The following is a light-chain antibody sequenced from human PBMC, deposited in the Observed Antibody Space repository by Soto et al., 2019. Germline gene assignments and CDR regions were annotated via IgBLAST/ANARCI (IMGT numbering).Light chain of an antibody. CDR3: SSYTSSSTRV. J-gene: IGLJ1*01. CDR1: SSDVGGYNY. V-gene: IGLV2-14*03. Sequence: QSALTQPASVSGSPGQSITISCTGTSSDVGGYNYVSWYQHHPGKAPKLLIYDVSNGPSGVSNRFFGSKSGNTASLTISGLQPEGEADYYCSSYTSSSTRVFGTGTKLTVL. CDR2: DVS.